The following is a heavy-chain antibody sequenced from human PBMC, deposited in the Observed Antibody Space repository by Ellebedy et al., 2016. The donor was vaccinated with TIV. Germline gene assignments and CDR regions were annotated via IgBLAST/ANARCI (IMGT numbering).Heavy chain of an antibody. CDR2: IYSGGST. D-gene: IGHD5-18*01. CDR3: ARKTDTGTSWDY. V-gene: IGHV3-53*01. J-gene: IGHJ4*02. Sequence: PGGSLRLSCAASGFTVGNNFMSWVRQAPGQGLEWVSLIYSGGSTDYADSVKGRFTISRDSSKNTLYLQMNSLRAGDTAMYYCARKTDTGTSWDYWGQGTPVTVSS. CDR1: GFTVGNNF.